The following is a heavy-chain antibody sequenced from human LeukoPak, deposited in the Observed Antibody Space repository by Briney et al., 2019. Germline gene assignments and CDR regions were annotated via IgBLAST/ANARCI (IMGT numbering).Heavy chain of an antibody. CDR2: INPNSGDT. CDR1: GYTFTGYY. J-gene: IGHJ6*03. V-gene: IGHV1-2*02. D-gene: IGHD7-27*01. Sequence: ASVKVSCKASGYTFTGYYMHWVRQAPGQGLEWMGWINPNSGDTNYAQKFQGRVTMTRDTSISTAYMELSRLRSDDTAVYYCARGGDYYYYYMDVWGKGTTVTVSS. CDR3: ARGGDYYYYYMDV.